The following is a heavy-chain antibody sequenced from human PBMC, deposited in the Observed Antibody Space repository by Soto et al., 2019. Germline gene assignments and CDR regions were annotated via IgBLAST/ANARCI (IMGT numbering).Heavy chain of an antibody. CDR1: GFTFSSYA. Sequence: EVQLLESGGGLVQPGGSLRLSCAASGFTFSSYAMSWVRQPPGKGLEWVSGIDGSGRNTYYADSVKGRFTISRDNSKNTLSVQMDSLRVEDTALYYCAKDGGSVCSGGTCYFQAPDYWGQGTLVTVSS. V-gene: IGHV3-23*01. CDR3: AKDGGSVCSGGTCYFQAPDY. D-gene: IGHD2-15*01. J-gene: IGHJ4*02. CDR2: IDGSGRNT.